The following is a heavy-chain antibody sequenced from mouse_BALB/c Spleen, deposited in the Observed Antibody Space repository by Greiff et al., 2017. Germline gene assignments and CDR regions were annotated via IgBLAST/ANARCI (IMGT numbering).Heavy chain of an antibody. D-gene: IGHD2-4*01. CDR3: TRSDDYDY. V-gene: IGHV1-15*01. CDR1: GYTFTDYE. Sequence: VKLQESGAELVRPGASVTLSCKASGYTFTDYEMHWVKQTPVHGLEWIGAIDPETGGTAYNQKFKGKATLTADKSSSTAYMELRSLTSEDSAVYYCTRSDDYDYWGQGTTLTVSS. CDR2: IDPETGGT. J-gene: IGHJ2*01.